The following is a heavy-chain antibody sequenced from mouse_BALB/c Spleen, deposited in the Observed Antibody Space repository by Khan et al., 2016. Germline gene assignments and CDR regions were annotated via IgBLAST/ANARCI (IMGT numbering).Heavy chain of an antibody. CDR2: ISYSGST. CDR3: ARTARIKY. D-gene: IGHD1-2*01. Sequence: EVQLQESGPGLVKPSQSLSLTCTVTGYSITSGYGWNWIRQFPGNKLEWMGYISYSGSTNYNPSLKSQISITRDTSKNQFFLQLNSVITEDTATYYCARTARIKYWGQGTTLTVSS. J-gene: IGHJ2*01. CDR1: GYSITSGYG. V-gene: IGHV3-2*02.